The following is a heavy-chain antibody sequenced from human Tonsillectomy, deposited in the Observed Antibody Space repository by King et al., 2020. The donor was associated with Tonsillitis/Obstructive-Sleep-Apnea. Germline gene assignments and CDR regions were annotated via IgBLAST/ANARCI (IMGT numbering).Heavy chain of an antibody. CDR2: IYPCDSDT. V-gene: IGHV5-51*01. Sequence: VQLVESGAEVKKPGESLKISCKGSGYSFTSYWIGWVRQMPGKGLEWMGIIYPCDSDTRYSPSFQGQVTISARKSISTAYLQWSSLKASDTAMYYCARLGGLVPSYYYYYMDVWGKGTTVTVSS. CDR1: GYSFTSYW. J-gene: IGHJ6*03. D-gene: IGHD3/OR15-3a*01. CDR3: ARLGGLVPSYYYYYMDV.